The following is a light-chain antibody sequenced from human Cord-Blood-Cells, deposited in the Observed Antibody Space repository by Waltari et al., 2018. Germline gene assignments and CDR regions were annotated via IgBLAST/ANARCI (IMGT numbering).Light chain of an antibody. CDR2: AAS. J-gene: IGKJ1*01. CDR3: QQYYSYPPT. Sequence: AIRMTQSPSSLSASTGDRVTITCRASQGISSYLAWYQQKPGKAPKLLIYAASTWQRGVPSRFSGSGAGTDFTLTISCLQSEDFATYYCQQYYSYPPTFGQGTKVEIK. V-gene: IGKV1-8*01. CDR1: QGISSY.